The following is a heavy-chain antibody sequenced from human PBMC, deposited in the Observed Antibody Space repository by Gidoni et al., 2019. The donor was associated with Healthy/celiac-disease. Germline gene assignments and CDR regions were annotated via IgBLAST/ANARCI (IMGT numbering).Heavy chain of an antibody. J-gene: IGHJ5*02. CDR1: GGTFSSYS. D-gene: IGHD3-22*01. CDR3: ARAPASSGYPSGWFDP. CDR2: IIPIFGTA. Sequence: QVQLVQSGAEVKKTGSSVKVSCKASGGTFSSYSISCVRQAPGQGFEWMGGIIPIFGTANYAQKFQCRVTITADESTSTAYMELSSLRSEDTAVYYCARAPASSGYPSGWFDPWGQGTLVTVSS. V-gene: IGHV1-69*01.